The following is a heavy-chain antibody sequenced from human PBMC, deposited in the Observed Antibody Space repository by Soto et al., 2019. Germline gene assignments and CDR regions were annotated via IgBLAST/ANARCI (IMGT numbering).Heavy chain of an antibody. Sequence: GGPVKVSCKASGYTFTRYYIPWVRQAPGQGLEWMGIINPSGGSTSYAQKFQGRVTMTRDTSTSTVYMELSSLRSEDTAVYYCARVVTDDAFDIWGQGTMVTVS. D-gene: IGHD3-16*01. V-gene: IGHV1-46*01. CDR3: ARVVTDDAFDI. J-gene: IGHJ3*02. CDR2: INPSGGST. CDR1: GYTFTRYY.